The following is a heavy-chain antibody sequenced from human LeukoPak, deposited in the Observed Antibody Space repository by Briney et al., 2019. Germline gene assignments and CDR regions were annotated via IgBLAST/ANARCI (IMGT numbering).Heavy chain of an antibody. CDR2: IYYSGSS. CDR1: GGSISSSKYY. D-gene: IGHD5-24*01. V-gene: IGHV4-31*03. CDR3: ARNRDGYNSFDY. Sequence: SSETLSLTCTVSGGSISSSKYYWGWIRQPPGKGLEWIGYIYYSGSSYYNPSLRSRVTISVDTSKNHFSLKLSSVTAADTAVYYCARNRDGYNSFDYWGQGTLVTVSS. J-gene: IGHJ4*02.